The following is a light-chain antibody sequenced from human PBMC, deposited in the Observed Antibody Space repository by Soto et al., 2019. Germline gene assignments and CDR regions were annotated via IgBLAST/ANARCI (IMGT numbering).Light chain of an antibody. CDR2: DVS. V-gene: IGLV2-11*01. J-gene: IGLJ2*01. Sequence: QSALTQPRSVSGSPGQSVTISCTGTSSDVRGYNYVSWYQQHPGKAPKLMIYDVSKRPSGVPDRFSGSKSGNTASLTISGLQAEDEADYYCCSYAASYPPHVVFGGGTNLTVL. CDR3: CSYAASYPPHVV. CDR1: SSDVRGYNY.